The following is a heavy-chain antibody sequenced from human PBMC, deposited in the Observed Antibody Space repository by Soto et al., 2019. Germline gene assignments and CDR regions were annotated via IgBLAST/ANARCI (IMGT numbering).Heavy chain of an antibody. CDR2: IYSGGST. D-gene: IGHD3-10*01. V-gene: IGHV3-66*01. Sequence: EVQLVESGGGLVQPGGSLRLSCAASEFTVSSNYMSWVRQAPGKGLEWVSVIYSGGSTYYEDSVKGRFTISRDNSKNTLYLQRNSLRAEDTAVYYCARDMVRGMDVWGQGTTVTVSS. J-gene: IGHJ6*02. CDR1: EFTVSSNY. CDR3: ARDMVRGMDV.